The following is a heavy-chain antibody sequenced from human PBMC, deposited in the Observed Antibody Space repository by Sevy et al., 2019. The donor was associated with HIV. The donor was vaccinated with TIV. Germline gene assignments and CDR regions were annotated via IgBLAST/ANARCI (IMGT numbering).Heavy chain of an antibody. J-gene: IGHJ6*02. CDR3: ARGLLDFWSGFSSDIHIMHV. CDR2: INTKTGHP. Sequence: ASVKVSCKASGYTFSDYIITWVRQAPGQGLEWMGWINTKTGHPTYAQAFTGRLVLSLDTSVTTAYLQISSLKSEDTAVYYCARGLLDFWSGFSSDIHIMHVWGQGTTVTVSS. CDR1: GYTFSDYI. V-gene: IGHV7-4-1*02. D-gene: IGHD3-3*01.